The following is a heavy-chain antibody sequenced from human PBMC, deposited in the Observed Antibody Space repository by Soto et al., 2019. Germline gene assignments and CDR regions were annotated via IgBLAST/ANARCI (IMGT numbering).Heavy chain of an antibody. V-gene: IGHV4-39*01. Sequence: SETLSLTCSASGGSITSSSHFWGWVRQPPGKGLEWIGTIYFTGNTYYTPSLKSRLTMSIDTSKNELSLRLNSVTAADTAVYYCAGQTFTIAAASYGRSNWFDPWGPGTLVTVSS. CDR3: AGQTFTIAAASYGRSNWFDP. CDR1: GGSITSSSHF. D-gene: IGHD6-25*01. J-gene: IGHJ5*02. CDR2: IYFTGNT.